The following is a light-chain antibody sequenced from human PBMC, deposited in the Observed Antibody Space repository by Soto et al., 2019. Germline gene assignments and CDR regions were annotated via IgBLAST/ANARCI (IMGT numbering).Light chain of an antibody. Sequence: QSVLTQPASVSGSPGQSITISCTGTSSDVGDNNYVSWYQQHPGKAPKLLIYDVSKRPSGVSNRFSGSKSGNTASLTISGLQAEDEADYYCGSSTSSSVIFGGGTKVTVL. J-gene: IGLJ2*01. CDR1: SSDVGDNNY. CDR2: DVS. CDR3: GSSTSSSVI. V-gene: IGLV2-14*03.